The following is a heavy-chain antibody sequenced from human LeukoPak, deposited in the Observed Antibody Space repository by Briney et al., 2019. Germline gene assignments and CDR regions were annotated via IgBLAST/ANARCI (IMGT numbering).Heavy chain of an antibody. CDR1: GGSFSGYY. J-gene: IGHJ4*02. D-gene: IGHD6-19*01. CDR3: AGGPGQWRVPLDY. Sequence: SETLSLTCAVYGGSFSGYYWSWIRQPPGKGLEWIGEINHSGSTNYNPSLKSRVTISVDTSKNQFSLKLSSVTAADTAVYYCAGGPGQWRVPLDYWGQGTLVTVSS. V-gene: IGHV4-34*01. CDR2: INHSGST.